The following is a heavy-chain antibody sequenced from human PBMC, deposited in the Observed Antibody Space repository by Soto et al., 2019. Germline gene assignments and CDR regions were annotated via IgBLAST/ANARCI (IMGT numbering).Heavy chain of an antibody. Sequence: PGGSLRLSCAASGFTFSSYAMSWVRQAPGKGLEWVSAISGSGGSTYYADSVKGRFTISRDNSKNTLYLQMNSLRAEDTAVYYCASSITMIVVVPAPEYYYYGMDVWGQGTTVTVSS. CDR3: ASSITMIVVVPAPEYYYYGMDV. J-gene: IGHJ6*02. V-gene: IGHV3-23*01. D-gene: IGHD3-22*01. CDR1: GFTFSSYA. CDR2: ISGSGGST.